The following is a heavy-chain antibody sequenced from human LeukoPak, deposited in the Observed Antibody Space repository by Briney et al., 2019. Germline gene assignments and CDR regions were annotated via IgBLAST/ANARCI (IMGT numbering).Heavy chain of an antibody. CDR3: AMKAVPRPRLHDAFDF. CDR1: GGSISSRN. D-gene: IGHD5-24*01. CDR2: ISGSGGST. V-gene: IGHV3-23*01. Sequence: GTLSLTCAVSGGSISSRNWWSWVRQAPGKGLEWVSAISGSGGSTYYADSVKGRFTISRDNSKNTLYLQMNSLRADDTAVYYCAMKAVPRPRLHDAFDFWGQGTVVSVSS. J-gene: IGHJ3*01.